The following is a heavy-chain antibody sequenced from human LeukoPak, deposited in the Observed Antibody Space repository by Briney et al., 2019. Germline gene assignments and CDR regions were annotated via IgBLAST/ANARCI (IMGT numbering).Heavy chain of an antibody. CDR1: GGSISSYY. CDR2: IYPSGST. Sequence: SETLSLTCTVSGGSISSYYWNWIRQPAGKGLEWIGRIYPSGSTDYHPSLKGRVTMSVDTSKKQFSLKLSSVTAADTAVYYCVREGGSYNCFDPWGQGALVTVSS. CDR3: VREGGSYNCFDP. J-gene: IGHJ5*02. V-gene: IGHV4-4*07. D-gene: IGHD1-26*01.